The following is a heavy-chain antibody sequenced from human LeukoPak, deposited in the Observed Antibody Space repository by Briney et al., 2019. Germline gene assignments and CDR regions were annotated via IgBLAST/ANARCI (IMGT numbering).Heavy chain of an antibody. CDR1: GYTLTELS. J-gene: IGHJ6*03. CDR2: FDPEDGET. D-gene: IGHD4-17*01. Sequence: ASVKVSCEVSGYTLTELSMHWVRQAPGKGLEWMGGFDPEDGETIYAQKFQGRVTMTEDTSTDTAYMELSSLRSEDTAVYYCATGGYGDYVYPYLFYYMDVWGKGTTVTVSS. V-gene: IGHV1-24*01. CDR3: ATGGYGDYVYPYLFYYMDV.